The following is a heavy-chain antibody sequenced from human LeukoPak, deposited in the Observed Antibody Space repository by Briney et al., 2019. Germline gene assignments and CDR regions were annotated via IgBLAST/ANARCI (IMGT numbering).Heavy chain of an antibody. Sequence: GGSLRLSCAASGFPFNSFWMHWVRQAPGKGLVWVSDMNEYSTTIRYADSVKGRFTISRDNSKNTLCLQMNSLRAEDTAVYYCAREERGHLVGYWGQGTLVTVSS. CDR3: AREERGHLVGY. CDR1: GFPFNSFW. D-gene: IGHD6-6*01. V-gene: IGHV3-74*01. J-gene: IGHJ4*02. CDR2: MNEYSTTI.